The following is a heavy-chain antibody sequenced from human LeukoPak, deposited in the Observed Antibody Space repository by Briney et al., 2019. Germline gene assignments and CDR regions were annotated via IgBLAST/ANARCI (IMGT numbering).Heavy chain of an antibody. V-gene: IGHV3-30*18. Sequence: GRSLRLSCAASGFTFSIYGMHRVRQAPGKGLEWVAVISYDGSNKYYADSVKGRFTISRDNSKNTLYLQMNSLRAEDTAVYYCAKDIIRRDTAMVLVYWGQGTLVTLSS. D-gene: IGHD5-18*01. CDR3: AKDIIRRDTAMVLVY. CDR2: ISYDGSNK. J-gene: IGHJ4*02. CDR1: GFTFSIYG.